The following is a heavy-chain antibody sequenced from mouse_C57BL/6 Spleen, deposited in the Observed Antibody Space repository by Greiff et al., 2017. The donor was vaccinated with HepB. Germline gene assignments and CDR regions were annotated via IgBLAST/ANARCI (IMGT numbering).Heavy chain of an antibody. Sequence: VQLQQSDAELVKPGASVKISCKVSGYTFTDHTIHWMQQRPEQGLEWIGYIYPRDGSTKYNEKFKGKATLTADKTSSTAYMQINSLTSADSAVYLCARGPIYYDYDYAMDYWGQGTSVTVSS. V-gene: IGHV1-78*01. CDR3: ARGPIYYDYDYAMDY. CDR1: GYTFTDHT. D-gene: IGHD2-4*01. CDR2: IYPRDGST. J-gene: IGHJ4*01.